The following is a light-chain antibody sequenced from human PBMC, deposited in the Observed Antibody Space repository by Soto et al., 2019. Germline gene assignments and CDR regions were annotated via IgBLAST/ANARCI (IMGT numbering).Light chain of an antibody. V-gene: IGKV3-20*01. CDR2: GAS. Sequence: EIVLTQSPATLSLSPGERATLSCGASQSVNSSYLAWYQQKPGQAPRLLIYGASNRATGIPDRFSGSGSGTDFTLTISRLEPEDFAVYYCQQYGSSGTFGQGTKVDI. CDR1: QSVNSSY. J-gene: IGKJ1*01. CDR3: QQYGSSGT.